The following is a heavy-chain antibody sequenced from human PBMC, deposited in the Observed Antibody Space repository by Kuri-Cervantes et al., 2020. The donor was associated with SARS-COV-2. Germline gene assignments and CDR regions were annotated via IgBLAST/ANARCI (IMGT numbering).Heavy chain of an antibody. CDR2: INHSGST. V-gene: IGHV4-61*10. Sequence: SETLSLTCSVAGGSISSGSYYWSWFRQPAGKGLEWIGEINHSGSTNYNPSLKSRVTISVDTSKNQFYLKLSSVTAADTAIYYCARGGRRRPDRFNYWGQGTLVTVSS. CDR3: ARGGRRRPDRFNY. D-gene: IGHD1-26*01. J-gene: IGHJ4*02. CDR1: GGSISSGSYY.